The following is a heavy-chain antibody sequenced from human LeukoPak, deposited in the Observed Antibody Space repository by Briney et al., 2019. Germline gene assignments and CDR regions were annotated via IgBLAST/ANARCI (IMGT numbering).Heavy chain of an antibody. CDR3: ARGGSSFDDAFDI. CDR2: INCGDGYT. V-gene: IGHV1-46*01. J-gene: IGHJ3*02. Sequence: ASVKVSCKASGYTLTSSHAHWVRQAPGQGLEWMGIINCGDGYTNYAQKFQGRVSVTSDTSTSTIYMELSSLRAEDTAIYYCARGGSSFDDAFDIWGQGTMVTVSS. D-gene: IGHD6-19*01. CDR1: GYTLTSSH.